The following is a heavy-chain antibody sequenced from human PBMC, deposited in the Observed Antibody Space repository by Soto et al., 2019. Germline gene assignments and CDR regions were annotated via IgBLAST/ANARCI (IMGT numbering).Heavy chain of an antibody. CDR3: ATQSDSAPIYGMDV. Sequence: QLVESGGGLVRPGGSLRLTCAASGILFSAYEVHWVRQAPGEGLEWDSKIGSGGSPIYYTHSVKGRFTISRDDAKNSVYLQMSGRRAEDTALYYCATQSDSAPIYGMDVWGPGTRVTVSS. CDR1: GILFSAYE. CDR2: IGSGGSPI. J-gene: IGHJ6*02. D-gene: IGHD2-15*01. V-gene: IGHV3-48*03.